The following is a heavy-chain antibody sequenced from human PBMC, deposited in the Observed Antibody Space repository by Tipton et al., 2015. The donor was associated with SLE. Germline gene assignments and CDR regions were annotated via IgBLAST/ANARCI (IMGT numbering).Heavy chain of an antibody. V-gene: IGHV3-23*01. CDR1: GFTFSGFA. CDR3: ARDDGSGYFPPVGYFHH. Sequence: SLRLSCATSGFTFSGFAMSWVRQAPGKGLEWVSAIIGSASSTYYADSVKGRFTISRDNSKNTLYLQMNSLRAEDTAVYYCARDDGSGYFPPVGYFHHWGQGTLVTVSS. D-gene: IGHD3-22*01. CDR2: IIGSASST. J-gene: IGHJ1*01.